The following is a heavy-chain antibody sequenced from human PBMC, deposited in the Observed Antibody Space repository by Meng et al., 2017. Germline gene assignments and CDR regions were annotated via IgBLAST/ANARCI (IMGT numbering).Heavy chain of an antibody. CDR3: ASDLPDYYDSSGYPY. Sequence: QGQMVQSGAEVKKPGSSVKGSCKDSGGTFGSYAISWVRQAPGQGLEWMGGIIPIFGTANYAQKFQGRVTITADKSTSTAYMELSSLRSEDTAVYYCASDLPDYYDSSGYPYWGQGTLVTVSS. CDR2: IIPIFGTA. V-gene: IGHV1-69*06. CDR1: GGTFGSYA. J-gene: IGHJ4*02. D-gene: IGHD3-22*01.